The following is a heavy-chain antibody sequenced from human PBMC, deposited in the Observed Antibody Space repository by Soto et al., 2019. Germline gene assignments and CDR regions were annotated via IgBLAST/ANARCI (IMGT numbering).Heavy chain of an antibody. D-gene: IGHD3-3*01. Sequence: ASVKVSCKASGYTFTSYYRHGVRQAPGQGLEWMGIINPSGGSTSYAQKFQGRVTMTRDTSTSTVYMELRSLRSEDTGVYYCARYRPYYDFWRGYYTGTFDYGAQETMV. CDR3: ARYRPYYDFWRGYYTGTFDY. CDR1: GYTFTSYY. CDR2: INPSGGST. V-gene: IGHV1-46*01. J-gene: IGHJ4*02.